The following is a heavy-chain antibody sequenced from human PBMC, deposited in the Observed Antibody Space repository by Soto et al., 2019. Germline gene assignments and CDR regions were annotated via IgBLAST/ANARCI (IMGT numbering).Heavy chain of an antibody. CDR3: AKDRRAGGNYGFYSDF. V-gene: IGHV3-23*01. D-gene: IGHD1-7*01. CDR1: GFTFSSYG. J-gene: IGHJ4*02. Sequence: GGSLRLSCAASGFTFSSYGMTWVRQAPGKGLEWVSFSSATGAGTYYADSVKGRFTISRDNSKNTRYLQMTSLRADDTAVYYCAKDRRAGGNYGFYSDFWGQGALVTVS. CDR2: SSATGAGT.